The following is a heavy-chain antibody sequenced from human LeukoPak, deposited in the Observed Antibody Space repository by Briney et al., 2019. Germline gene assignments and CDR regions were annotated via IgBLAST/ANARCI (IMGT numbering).Heavy chain of an antibody. CDR3: SKILDYDSSGYYLDY. V-gene: IGHV3-30*18. Sequence: PGRSLRLSCAASGFTFSSYGMHWVRQAPGKGLEWVAVISYDGSNKYYADSVKRRFTISRDNTKNKLYLQMNALRAEDTAVYCCSKILDYDSSGYYLDYWGQGTLVTVSS. D-gene: IGHD3-22*01. J-gene: IGHJ4*02. CDR1: GFTFSSYG. CDR2: ISYDGSNK.